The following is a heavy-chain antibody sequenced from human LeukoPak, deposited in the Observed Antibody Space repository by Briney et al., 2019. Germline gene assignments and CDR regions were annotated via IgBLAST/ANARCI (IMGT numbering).Heavy chain of an antibody. D-gene: IGHD3-10*01. CDR1: GFTFSSYG. Sequence: PGGSLRLSCAASGFTFSSYGMHWVRQAPGKGLEWVAVISYDGSNKYYADSVKGRFTISRDNSKNTLYLQMNSLRAEDTAVYYCAKDRRVGVRGVMIYYFDYWGQGTLVTVSS. CDR3: AKDRRVGVRGVMIYYFDY. V-gene: IGHV3-30*18. J-gene: IGHJ4*02. CDR2: ISYDGSNK.